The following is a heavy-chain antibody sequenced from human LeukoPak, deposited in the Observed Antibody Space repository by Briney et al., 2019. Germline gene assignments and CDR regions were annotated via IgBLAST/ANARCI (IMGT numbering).Heavy chain of an antibody. CDR1: GGSISSGDYY. J-gene: IGHJ4*02. Sequence: SETLSLTCSVSGGSISSGDYYWSWIRQHPGKGLEWIGYIHYSGSTYYNPSLKSRVSISVSTSKNRFSLQLSSVTAADTAVYYCARVIGYDQLDYWGQGTLVSVSS. CDR3: ARVIGYDQLDY. D-gene: IGHD5-12*01. V-gene: IGHV4-31*03. CDR2: IHYSGST.